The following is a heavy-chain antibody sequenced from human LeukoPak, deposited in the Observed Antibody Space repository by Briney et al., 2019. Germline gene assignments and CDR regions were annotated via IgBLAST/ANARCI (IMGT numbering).Heavy chain of an antibody. Sequence: GGSLRLSCAASGFTFSSYSMNWVRQAPGKGLEWVSYISSGSSVIYYADSVKGRFTISRDNSKNTLYLQMNSLRAEDTAVYYCAKDPQYSSSWPDYFDYRGQGTLVTVSS. D-gene: IGHD6-13*01. CDR2: ISSGSSVI. CDR1: GFTFSSYS. V-gene: IGHV3-48*01. J-gene: IGHJ4*02. CDR3: AKDPQYSSSWPDYFDY.